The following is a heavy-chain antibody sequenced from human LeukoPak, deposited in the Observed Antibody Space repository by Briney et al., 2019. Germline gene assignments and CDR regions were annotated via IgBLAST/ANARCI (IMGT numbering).Heavy chain of an antibody. CDR3: ARDAVPAASYYFGMDV. CDR2: ISSSSSYI. J-gene: IGHJ6*02. CDR1: GFTFRSYS. V-gene: IGHV3-21*01. Sequence: GGSLRLSCAASGFTFRSYSMNWVRQAPGKGLEWVSSISSSSSYIYYADSVKGRFTISRDNAKNSLYLQMNSLRAEDTAVYYCARDAVPAASYYFGMDVWGQGTTVTVSS. D-gene: IGHD2-2*01.